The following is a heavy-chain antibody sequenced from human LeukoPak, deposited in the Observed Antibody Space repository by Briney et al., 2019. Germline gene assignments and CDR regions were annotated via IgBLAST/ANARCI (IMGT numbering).Heavy chain of an antibody. J-gene: IGHJ6*02. CDR1: GLTVSSSY. CDR3: ARSGWDYYGLDV. Sequence: GGSLRLSCAASGLTVSSSYMSWVRQAPGKGLEWVSVIYSGGSTYYADSVKGRFTISRDNSKNTLYLQMNSLRVEDTAVYYCARSGWDYYGLDVWGQETTVTVSS. V-gene: IGHV3-66*02. CDR2: IYSGGST. D-gene: IGHD1-26*01.